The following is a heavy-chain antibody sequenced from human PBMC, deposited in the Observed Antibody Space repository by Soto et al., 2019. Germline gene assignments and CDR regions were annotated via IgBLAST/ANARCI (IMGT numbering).Heavy chain of an antibody. CDR3: ARAGSPNSGYGGGYGMDV. CDR1: GGSFRNYY. D-gene: IGHD5-12*01. J-gene: IGHJ6*02. V-gene: IGHV4-34*01. Sequence: SETLSLTCGVYGGSFRNYYWIWVRQPPGKGLEWIGEVNHSGEATYNPSLQSRVTISLDTTNNHFSLKMTSVTAADTAVYYCARAGSPNSGYGGGYGMDVWGQGATVTVS. CDR2: VNHSGEA.